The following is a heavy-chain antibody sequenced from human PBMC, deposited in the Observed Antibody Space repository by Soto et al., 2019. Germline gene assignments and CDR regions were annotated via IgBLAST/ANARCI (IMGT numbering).Heavy chain of an antibody. Sequence: QLQLQESGSGLVKPSQTLSLTCAVSGGSISSGGYSWSWIRQPPGKGLEWIGYIYHSGRTYYNPSLKSRVTISVDRSKNQFCLKLCSVCAADTAVYYCAGGIAARPLGYWSQGTLGTVSS. J-gene: IGHJ4*02. CDR2: IYHSGRT. D-gene: IGHD6-6*01. CDR3: AGGIAARPLGY. V-gene: IGHV4-30-2*01. CDR1: GGSISSGGYS.